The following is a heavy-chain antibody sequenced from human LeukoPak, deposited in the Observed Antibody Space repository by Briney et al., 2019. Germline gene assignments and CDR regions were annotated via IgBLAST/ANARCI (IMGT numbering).Heavy chain of an antibody. V-gene: IGHV4-39*07. J-gene: IGHJ1*01. CDR3: ARGHGSGWEVATFQH. D-gene: IGHD6-19*01. CDR1: GGSISSSSYY. CDR2: IYYSGST. Sequence: PSETLSLTCTVSGGSISSSSYYWGWIRQPPGKGLEWIGSIYYSGSTYYNPSLKSRVTISVDTSKNQFSLKLSSVTAADTAVYYCARGHGSGWEVATFQHWGQGTLVTVSS.